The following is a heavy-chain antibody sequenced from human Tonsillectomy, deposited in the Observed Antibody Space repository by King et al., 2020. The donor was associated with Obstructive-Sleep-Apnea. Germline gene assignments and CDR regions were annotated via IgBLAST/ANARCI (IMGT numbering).Heavy chain of an antibody. CDR2: ISYDGSNK. CDR3: ARASNTDNRGYSYGSYYYYYGMDV. J-gene: IGHJ6*02. Sequence: QVQLVESGGGVVQPGRSLRRSCAASGFTFSSYAMHWVRQAPGKGLEWVAVISYDGSNKYYADSVKGRFTISKDNSKNTLYLQMNSMRAEDTAVYYCARASNTDNRGYSYGSYYYYYGMDVWGQGTTVTVSS. D-gene: IGHD5-18*01. V-gene: IGHV3-30*04. CDR1: GFTFSSYA.